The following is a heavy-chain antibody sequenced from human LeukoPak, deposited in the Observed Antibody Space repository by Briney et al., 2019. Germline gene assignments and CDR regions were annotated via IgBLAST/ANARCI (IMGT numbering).Heavy chain of an antibody. D-gene: IGHD6-19*01. Sequence: SQTKSLICTVSGGSISSGSYYWSWIRQPAGKGLEWIGRIYTSGSTNYNPSLKSRVTISVDTSKNQFSPKLSSVTAADTAVYYCARDRWLDFWGQGTLVTVSS. CDR1: GGSISSGSYY. J-gene: IGHJ4*02. CDR2: IYTSGST. V-gene: IGHV4-61*02. CDR3: ARDRWLDF.